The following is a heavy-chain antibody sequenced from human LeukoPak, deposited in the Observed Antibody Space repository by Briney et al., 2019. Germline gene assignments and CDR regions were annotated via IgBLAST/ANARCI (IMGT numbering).Heavy chain of an antibody. CDR3: ASPSNYYDSSGYSYPGYYYYGMDV. J-gene: IGHJ6*02. V-gene: IGHV1-46*01. CDR2: INPSGGST. Sequence: ASVKVSCKASGYTFTSYYMHWVRQAPGQGLEWMGIINPSGGSTSYAQKFQGRVTMTRDTSTSTVYMELSSLRSEDTAVYYCASPSNYYDSSGYSYPGYYYYGMDVWGRGTTVTVSS. CDR1: GYTFTSYY. D-gene: IGHD3-22*01.